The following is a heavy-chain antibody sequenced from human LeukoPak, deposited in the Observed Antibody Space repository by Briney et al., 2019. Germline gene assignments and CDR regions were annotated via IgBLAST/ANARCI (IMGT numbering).Heavy chain of an antibody. CDR3: ARAHIGNDLFIDY. D-gene: IGHD2-21*01. CDR1: GYIFTAYY. CDR2: INPNSGDT. V-gene: IGHV1-2*02. J-gene: IGHJ4*02. Sequence: ASVKVSCKASGYIFTAYYMHWVRQAPGQGLEWMGWINPNSGDTKYAPKFQGRVTMTRDTSISTAYMDLSSLKSDDTAVYYCARAHIGNDLFIDYWGQGTLVTVSS.